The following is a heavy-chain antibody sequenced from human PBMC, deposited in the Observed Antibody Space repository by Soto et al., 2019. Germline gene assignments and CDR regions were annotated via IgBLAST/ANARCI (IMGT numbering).Heavy chain of an antibody. CDR3: AVDCGPAGGGACDI. CDR2: VDVGGGST. CDR1: GFTFSTHA. J-gene: IGHJ3*02. V-gene: IGHV3-23*01. D-gene: IGHD1-26*01. Sequence: EVQLLESGGGLVQPGGSLRLSCAASGFTFSTHAMIWVRQAPGKGLNWVSTVDVGGGSTYYTDSVKGRFTVSRDNSKNAVSLHLTSLRAEGTAIYFCAVDCGPAGGGACDIWGQGTLVTVSS.